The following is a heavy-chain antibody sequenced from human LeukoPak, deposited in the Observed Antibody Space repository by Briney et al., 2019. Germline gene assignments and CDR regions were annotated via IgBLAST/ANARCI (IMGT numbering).Heavy chain of an antibody. V-gene: IGHV1-18*01. D-gene: IGHD1-26*01. Sequence: GASVKVSCKASGYTFTSYGISWVRQAPGQGLEWMGWISAYNGNTNYAQKLQGRVTMTTDTSTSTAYMELRSLRSDDTAVYYCARGWGFIVGATRGDAFDIWGQGTMVTVSS. J-gene: IGHJ3*02. CDR1: GYTFTSYG. CDR3: ARGWGFIVGATRGDAFDI. CDR2: ISAYNGNT.